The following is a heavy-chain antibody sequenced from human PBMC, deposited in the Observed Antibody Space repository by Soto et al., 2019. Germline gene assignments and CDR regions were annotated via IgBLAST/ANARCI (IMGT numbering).Heavy chain of an antibody. D-gene: IGHD3-9*01. V-gene: IGHV5-10-1*01. J-gene: IGHJ4*02. CDR2: IDPSDSYT. CDR3: ALPYYDILTGLSSFDY. Sequence: RGESLKISCKGSGYSFTSYWISWVRQMPGKGLEWMGRIDPSDSYTNYSPSFQGHVTISADKSISTAYLQWSSLKASDTAMYYCALPYYDILTGLSSFDYWGQGTLVTVSS. CDR1: GYSFTSYW.